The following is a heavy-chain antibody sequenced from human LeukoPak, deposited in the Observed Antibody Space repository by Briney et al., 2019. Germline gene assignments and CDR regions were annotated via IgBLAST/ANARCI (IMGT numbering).Heavy chain of an antibody. Sequence: PGGSLRLSCAASGFTFDDYGMSWVRQAPGKGLEWVSGINWNGGSTGYADSVKGRFTISRDNAKNSLYLQMNSLRAEDTALYYCARGRGSIQLWLRYYFDYWGQGTLVTVSS. D-gene: IGHD5-18*01. CDR2: INWNGGST. J-gene: IGHJ4*02. CDR3: ARGRGSIQLWLRYYFDY. V-gene: IGHV3-20*04. CDR1: GFTFDDYG.